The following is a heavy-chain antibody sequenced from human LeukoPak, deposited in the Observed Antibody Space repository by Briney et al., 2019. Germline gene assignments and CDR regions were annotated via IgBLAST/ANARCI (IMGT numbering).Heavy chain of an antibody. CDR3: ARNLIIVVVPVWFDP. CDR2: IYHSGST. V-gene: IGHV4-30-2*01. Sequence: SQTLSLTCTVSGGSISSGGYYWSWIRQPPGKGLEWIGYIYHSGSTYYNPSLKSRVTISVDRSKNQFSLKLSSVTAADTAVYYCARNLIIVVVPVWFDPWGQGTLVTVSP. J-gene: IGHJ5*02. D-gene: IGHD2-2*01. CDR1: GGSISSGGYY.